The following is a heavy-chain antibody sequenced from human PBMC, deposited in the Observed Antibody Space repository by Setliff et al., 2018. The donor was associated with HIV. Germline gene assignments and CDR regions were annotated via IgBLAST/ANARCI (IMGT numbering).Heavy chain of an antibody. CDR3: ARDLDIVVVVAATEYGMDV. V-gene: IGHV1-2*02. CDR2: INPNSGGT. J-gene: IGHJ6*02. CDR1: GYTFTGYY. Sequence: GASVKVSCKASGYTFTGYYMHWVRQAPGQGLEWMGWINPNSGGTNYAQKFQGRVTMTRDTSISTAYMELSRLRSDDTAVYYCARDLDIVVVVAATEYGMDVWGQGTKVTVSS. D-gene: IGHD2-15*01.